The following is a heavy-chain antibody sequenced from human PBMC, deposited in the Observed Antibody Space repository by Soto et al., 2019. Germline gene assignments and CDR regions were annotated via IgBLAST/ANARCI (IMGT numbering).Heavy chain of an antibody. J-gene: IGHJ6*02. CDR3: ARDHCSGGSCYSEIYYYYGMDV. CDR2: ISSSSSTI. D-gene: IGHD2-15*01. Sequence: EVQLVESGGGLVQPGGSLRLSCAASGFAFSSYSMNWVRQAPGKGLEWVSYISSSSSTIYYADSVKGRFTISRDNAKNSLYQQMNSLRDEDTAVYYCARDHCSGGSCYSEIYYYYGMDVWGQGTTVTVSS. V-gene: IGHV3-48*02. CDR1: GFAFSSYS.